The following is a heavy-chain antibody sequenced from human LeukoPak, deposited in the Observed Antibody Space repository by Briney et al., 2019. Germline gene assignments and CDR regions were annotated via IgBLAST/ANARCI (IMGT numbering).Heavy chain of an antibody. V-gene: IGHV3-74*01. CDR3: ARNENSGWGYFDY. J-gene: IGHJ4*02. Sequence: GGSLRLSCAASGFTFSSHWMHWVRQAPGKGLVWVSRISSDGTYTNYSHCVRGRLSSSRDNGKNTLYLQMNSLRAEDTAVYYCARNENSGWGYFDYWGQSTLVTVSS. CDR1: GFTFSSHW. D-gene: IGHD5-12*01. CDR2: ISSDGTYT.